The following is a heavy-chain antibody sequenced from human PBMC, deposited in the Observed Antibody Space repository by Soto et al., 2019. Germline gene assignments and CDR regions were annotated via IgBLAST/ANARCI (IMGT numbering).Heavy chain of an antibody. D-gene: IGHD1-7*01. Sequence: EVQLVESGGGLVQPGGSLRLSCEASGFTFSNYAMHWVRQGPGKGLEWVSGISAAGDPDYADSVEGRFTISRENAQNSFFLQMNSLRVGDTAVYYCAGTDGDFYGLDVWGQGTTVIVSS. CDR3: AGTDGDFYGLDV. CDR1: GFTFSNYA. CDR2: ISAAGDP. V-gene: IGHV3-13*05. J-gene: IGHJ6*02.